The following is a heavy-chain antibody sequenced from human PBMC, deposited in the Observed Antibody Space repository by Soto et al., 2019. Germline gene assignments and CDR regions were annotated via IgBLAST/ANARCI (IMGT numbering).Heavy chain of an antibody. D-gene: IGHD3-3*01. CDR1: GYSFTSYA. CDR3: ARERGGITIVGVALGMDV. J-gene: IGHJ6*02. V-gene: IGHV1-3*01. Sequence: GASVKVSCKAVGYSFTSYAMHWVRQAPGHSLEWMGWINGGNGNTRYSQKFQGRVTITRDTSASTAFMELRSLRSDDTAVYFCARERGGITIVGVALGMDVWGPGTTVTVSS. CDR2: INGGNGNT.